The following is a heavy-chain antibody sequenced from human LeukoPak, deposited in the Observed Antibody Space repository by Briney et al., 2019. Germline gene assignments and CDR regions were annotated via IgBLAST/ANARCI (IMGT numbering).Heavy chain of an antibody. CDR2: TYYRSKWYN. D-gene: IGHD3-9*01. J-gene: IGHJ3*02. CDR3: ARAQTLYDILTGYYYDAFDI. V-gene: IGHV6-1*01. Sequence: SQTLSLTFAISGDSVSSNSAAWNWIRQSPSRGLEWLGRTYYRSKWYNDYAVSVKNRITINPDTSKNQFSLQLNSVTPEDTAVYYCARAQTLYDILTGYYYDAFDIWGQGTMVTVSS. CDR1: GDSVSSNSAA.